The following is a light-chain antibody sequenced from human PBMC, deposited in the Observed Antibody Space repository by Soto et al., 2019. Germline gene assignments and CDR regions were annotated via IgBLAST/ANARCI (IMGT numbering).Light chain of an antibody. CDR2: KAS. CDR1: LRISNS. J-gene: IGKJ4*01. Sequence: EIRMTQSDSTLSASVGDRVTSTCRASLRISNSLAWYKQKPGKGPNRLIYKASSLESGVPSRFSGSGAGTELTLTIISLQPDDFATYYCRQYVSYPVTFGGGTKVE. CDR3: RQYVSYPVT. V-gene: IGKV1-5*03.